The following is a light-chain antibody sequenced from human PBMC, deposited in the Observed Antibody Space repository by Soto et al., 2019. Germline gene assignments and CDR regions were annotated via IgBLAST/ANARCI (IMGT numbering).Light chain of an antibody. J-gene: IGLJ1*01. CDR1: TSDVGSYDF. CDR3: CSYTSSHTRV. Sequence: QSALTQPASVSGSPGQSITISCSGTTSDVGSYDFVSWYQHHPGKAPKLIIYDVNNRPSGLSNRFSGSKSGNTASLTISGLQTEDEADYYCCSYTSSHTRVFGTGTKLTFL. V-gene: IGLV2-14*01. CDR2: DVN.